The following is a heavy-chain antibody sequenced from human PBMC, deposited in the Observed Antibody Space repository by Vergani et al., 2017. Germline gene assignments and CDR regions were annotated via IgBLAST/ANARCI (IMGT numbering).Heavy chain of an antibody. CDR1: GFTFSSYW. J-gene: IGHJ4*02. CDR3: ARDWRGGAYDY. V-gene: IGHV3-74*01. CDR2: INSDGSST. D-gene: IGHD3-3*01. Sequence: VQLVESGGGVVQPGRSLRLSCAASGFTFSSYWMHWVRQAPGKGLVWVSRINSDGSSTSYADSVKGRFTISRDNAKNTLYLQMNSLRAEDTAVYYCARDWRGGAYDYWGQGTLVTVSS.